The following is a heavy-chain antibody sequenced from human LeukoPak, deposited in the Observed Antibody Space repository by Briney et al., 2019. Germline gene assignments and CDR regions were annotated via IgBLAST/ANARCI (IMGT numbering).Heavy chain of an antibody. V-gene: IGHV3-33*01. D-gene: IGHD6-13*01. CDR2: IWYDGSNK. CDR1: GFTFSSYG. Sequence: GGSLRLSCAASGFTFSSYGMHWVRQAPGKGLEWVAVIWYDGSNKYYADSVKGRFTISRDNSKNTLYLQMNSLRAEDTAVYYCARPRRAAAGWEDAFDIWGQGTMVTVSS. CDR3: ARPRRAAAGWEDAFDI. J-gene: IGHJ3*02.